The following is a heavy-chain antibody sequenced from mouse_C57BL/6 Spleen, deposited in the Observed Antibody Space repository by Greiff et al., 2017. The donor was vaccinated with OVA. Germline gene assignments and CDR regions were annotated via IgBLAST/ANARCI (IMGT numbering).Heavy chain of an antibody. V-gene: IGHV5-9*01. CDR2: ISGGGGNT. CDR1: GFTFSSYT. J-gene: IGHJ1*03. Sequence: EVKLVESGGGLVKPGGSLKLSCAASGFTFSSYTMSWVRQTPEKRLEWVATISGGGGNTYYTDSVKGRFTISRDNAKNTLYLQMSRLRSEDSALYYCARGRDWYFDVWGTGTTVTVSS. CDR3: ARGRDWYFDV.